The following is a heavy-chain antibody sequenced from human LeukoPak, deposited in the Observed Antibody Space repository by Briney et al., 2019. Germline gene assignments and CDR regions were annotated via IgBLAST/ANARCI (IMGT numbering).Heavy chain of an antibody. CDR1: GFTFSSYS. J-gene: IGHJ3*02. CDR2: ISNSRSYI. Sequence: GGSLRLSCAASGFTFSSYSMNWVRQAPGKGLEWVSSISNSRSYIYYADSMKGRFTTSRDNAKNSLYLQMNSLRAEDTAVYYCARDSSGWKHDAFDIWGQGTMVTVSS. D-gene: IGHD6-19*01. V-gene: IGHV3-21*01. CDR3: ARDSSGWKHDAFDI.